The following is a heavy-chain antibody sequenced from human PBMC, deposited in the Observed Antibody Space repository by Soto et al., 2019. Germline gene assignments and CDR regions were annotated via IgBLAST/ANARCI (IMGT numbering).Heavy chain of an antibody. Sequence: GGSLRLSCAASGFTFSNSWMNWVRQAPGKGLEWVANIKEDGTAKYYLDSVKGRFTASRDNVKNSLYLQMNSLRAEDTAMYYCPTDRSYLTFHYWGQGRLVSV. V-gene: IGHV3-7*01. CDR2: IKEDGTAK. J-gene: IGHJ4*02. CDR1: GFTFSNSW. CDR3: PTDRSYLTFHY. D-gene: IGHD3-10*01.